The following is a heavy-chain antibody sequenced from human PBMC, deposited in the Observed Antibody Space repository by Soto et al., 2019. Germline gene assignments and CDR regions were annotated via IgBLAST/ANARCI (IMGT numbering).Heavy chain of an antibody. Sequence: QVQLVESGGGVVQPGRSLRLSCAASGFTFSSYGMHWVRQAPGKGLEWVAVIWYDGSNKYYADSVKGRFTISRDNSKNTLYLQMNSLRAEDTAVYYCARDLYYDSSGYYYYYYYGMDVWGQGTTVTVSS. V-gene: IGHV3-33*01. J-gene: IGHJ6*02. CDR2: IWYDGSNK. CDR3: ARDLYYDSSGYYYYYYYGMDV. D-gene: IGHD3-22*01. CDR1: GFTFSSYG.